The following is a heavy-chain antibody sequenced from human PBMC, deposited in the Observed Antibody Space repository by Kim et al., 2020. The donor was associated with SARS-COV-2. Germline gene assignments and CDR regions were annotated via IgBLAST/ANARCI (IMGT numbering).Heavy chain of an antibody. CDR3: ATSWGVGAFDI. CDR2: IYTSGST. V-gene: IGHV4-61*02. Sequence: SETLSLTCTVSGGSISSGSYYWSWIRQPAGKGLEWIGRIYTSGSTNYNPSLKSRVTISVDTSKNQFSLKLSSVTAADTAVYYCATSWGVGAFDIWGQGTMVTVSS. CDR1: GGSISSGSYY. D-gene: IGHD3-10*01. J-gene: IGHJ3*02.